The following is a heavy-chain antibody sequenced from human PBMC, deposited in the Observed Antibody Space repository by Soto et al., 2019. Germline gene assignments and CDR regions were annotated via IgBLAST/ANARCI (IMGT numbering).Heavy chain of an antibody. CDR1: GFTFNNYG. J-gene: IGHJ6*02. Sequence: LRLSCAASGFTFNNYGMHWVRQAPGKGLEWVTVISYDGSEKYSADSVKGRFTMSRDNYENTVYLQMNSLRPEDTAVYYCAKDQRKQRVQGGLSYFYYYGMDVWGQGTTVTVSS. CDR2: ISYDGSEK. D-gene: IGHD6-25*01. CDR3: AKDQRKQRVQGGLSYFYYYGMDV. V-gene: IGHV3-30*18.